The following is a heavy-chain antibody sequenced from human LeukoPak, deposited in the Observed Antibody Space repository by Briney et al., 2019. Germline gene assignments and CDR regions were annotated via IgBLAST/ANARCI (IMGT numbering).Heavy chain of an antibody. CDR1: GGSISRGGYY. D-gene: IGHD4-17*01. Sequence: TLSLTCTVSGGSISRGGYYWSWIRQHPGKGLEWIGYIYYNWSTYYNPSLKRRVTISVDTSKNQFSLKLSSVTAADTAVYYCARATRPANDYGDYFDYWGQGTLVTVSS. J-gene: IGHJ4*02. CDR2: IYYNWST. CDR3: ARATRPANDYGDYFDY. V-gene: IGHV4-31*03.